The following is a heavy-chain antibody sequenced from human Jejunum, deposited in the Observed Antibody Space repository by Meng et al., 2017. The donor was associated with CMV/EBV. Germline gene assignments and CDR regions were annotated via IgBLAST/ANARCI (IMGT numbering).Heavy chain of an antibody. CDR2: IRNDGSEI. V-gene: IGHV3-30*02. CDR1: GISFSNSG. Sequence: VPLWGVWGVVVHPGGSLRLSCVTSGISFSNSGMHWVRQAPGKGLEWVVFIRNDGSEIYYVDSVKGRFTISRDNSKNTVYLQMNSLRVEDTGVYYCVKDKGRTALDYWGQGSLVTVSS. CDR3: VKDKGRTALDY. D-gene: IGHD3-10*01. J-gene: IGHJ4*02.